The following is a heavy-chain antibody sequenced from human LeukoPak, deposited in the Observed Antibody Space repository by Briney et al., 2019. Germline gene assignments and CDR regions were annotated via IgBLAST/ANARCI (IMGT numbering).Heavy chain of an antibody. CDR2: IYAGDSDT. V-gene: IGHV5-51*01. CDR3: ARRYGSGTYLFDS. Sequence: GESLQISCQGSGYRFTSYWIGWVRQMPGKGLEWMGIIYAGDSDTKYSPSFQGQVTISADKSISTAYLQLSSLKASDTAMYYCARRYGSGTYLFDSWGQGTLVTVSS. J-gene: IGHJ4*02. D-gene: IGHD3-10*01. CDR1: GYRFTSYW.